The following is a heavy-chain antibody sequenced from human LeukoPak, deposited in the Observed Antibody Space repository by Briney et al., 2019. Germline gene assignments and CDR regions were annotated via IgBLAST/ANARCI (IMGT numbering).Heavy chain of an antibody. CDR1: GGSISSSSYY. CDR2: IYYSGST. J-gene: IGHJ3*02. D-gene: IGHD4-17*01. CDR3: ARGDYEDAFDI. Sequence: SETLSLTCTVSGGSISSSSYYWGWIRQPPGKGLEWIGSIYYSGSTYYNPSLKSRVTMSVDTSKNQFSLKLSSVTAADTAVYYCARGDYEDAFDIWGQGTMVTASS. V-gene: IGHV4-39*07.